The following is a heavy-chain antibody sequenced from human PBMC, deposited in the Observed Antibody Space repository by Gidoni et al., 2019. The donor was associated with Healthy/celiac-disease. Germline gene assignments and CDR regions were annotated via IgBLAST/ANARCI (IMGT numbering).Heavy chain of an antibody. CDR2: IRYDGSNK. J-gene: IGHJ4*02. CDR3: AKLYSSSSN. CDR1: GFTFSSYG. V-gene: IGHV3-30*02. D-gene: IGHD6-13*01. Sequence: QVQLVESGGGVVQPGGALSLSRAAAGFTFSSYGMHWVRQAPGKGLEWVAFIRYDGSNKYYADSVKGRFTISRDNSKNTLYLQMNSLRAEDTAVYYCAKLYSSSSNWGQGTLVTVSS.